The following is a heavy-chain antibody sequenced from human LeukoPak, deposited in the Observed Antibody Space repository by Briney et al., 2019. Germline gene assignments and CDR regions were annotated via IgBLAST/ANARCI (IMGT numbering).Heavy chain of an antibody. CDR3: AREGEMATSFDY. V-gene: IGHV4-39*07. Sequence: SGTLSLTCTVSGGSISSSSYYWGWIRQPPGKGLEWIGSIYYSGSTYYNPSLKSRVTMSVDTSKNQFSLKLSSVTAADTAVYYCAREGEMATSFDYWGQGTLVTVSS. J-gene: IGHJ4*02. CDR2: IYYSGST. D-gene: IGHD5-24*01. CDR1: GGSISSSSYY.